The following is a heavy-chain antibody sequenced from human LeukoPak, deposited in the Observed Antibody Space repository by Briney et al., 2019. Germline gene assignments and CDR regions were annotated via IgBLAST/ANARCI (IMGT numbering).Heavy chain of an antibody. Sequence: ASVKVSCKASGYTFTSYGISRVRQAPGQGLEWMGWISAYNGTTNYAQKLQGRVTMTTDTSTSTAHMELRSLRSDDTAVYYCARVGSSTQRGAFDIWGQGTMVTVSS. D-gene: IGHD6-13*01. CDR2: ISAYNGTT. CDR1: GYTFTSYG. CDR3: ARVGSSTQRGAFDI. V-gene: IGHV1-18*01. J-gene: IGHJ3*02.